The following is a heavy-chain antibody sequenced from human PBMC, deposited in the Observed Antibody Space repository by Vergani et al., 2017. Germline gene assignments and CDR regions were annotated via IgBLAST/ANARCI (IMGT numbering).Heavy chain of an antibody. CDR1: GGSISSYY. CDR2: IYYSGST. D-gene: IGHD6-13*01. CDR3: ARSYSSSWFLDY. V-gene: IGHV4-59*01. J-gene: IGHJ4*02. Sequence: QVQLPESGPGLVTPSETLSLTCTVSGGSISSYYWSWIRQPPGKGLEWIGYIYYSGSTNYNPSLKSRVTISVDTSKNQFSLKLSSVTAADTAVYYCARSYSSSWFLDYWGQGTLVTVSS.